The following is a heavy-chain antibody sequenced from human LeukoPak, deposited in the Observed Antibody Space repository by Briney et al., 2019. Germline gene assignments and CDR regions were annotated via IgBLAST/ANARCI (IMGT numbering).Heavy chain of an antibody. D-gene: IGHD5-12*01. CDR3: ARGWSGYGGYFDY. CDR2: IYYSGST. CDR1: GGSISSGDNY. Sequence: SQTLSLTCTVSGGSISSGDNYWSWIRQPPGKGLEWIGYIYYSGSTYYNPSLKSRVTISVDTSKNQISLKLSSVTAADTAVYYCARGWSGYGGYFDYWGQGTLVTVSS. J-gene: IGHJ4*02. V-gene: IGHV4-30-4*01.